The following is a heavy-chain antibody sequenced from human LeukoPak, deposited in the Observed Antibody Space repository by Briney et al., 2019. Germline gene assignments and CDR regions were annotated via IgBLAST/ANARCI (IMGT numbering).Heavy chain of an antibody. Sequence: GASVKVSCKASGYTFTSYDFNWVRQATGQRPEWMGWMSPNSGDTGYAQKFQDRVTMTRNTSISTAYMELSSLRSDDTAVYYCARELAAYYDFWSGQPGGNYGMDVWGQGTTVTVSS. CDR1: GYTFTSYD. J-gene: IGHJ6*02. CDR2: MSPNSGDT. V-gene: IGHV1-8*01. D-gene: IGHD3-3*01. CDR3: ARELAAYYDFWSGQPGGNYGMDV.